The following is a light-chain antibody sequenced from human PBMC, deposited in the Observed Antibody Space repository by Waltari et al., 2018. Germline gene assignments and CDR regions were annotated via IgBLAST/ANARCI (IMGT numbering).Light chain of an antibody. CDR2: KGS. CDR1: QSLVHSDGDTY. V-gene: IGKV2-30*02. CDR3: MQSTHWPPWT. Sequence: DVVMTQSPRSLPVTLGQPASIPRRSSQSLVHSDGDTYLHWFQQRPGQSPRRLINKGSERDPGVPDRFSGSGSGTDFTLEISTVEAEDVGVYYCMQSTHWPPWTFGQGTKVEIK. J-gene: IGKJ1*01.